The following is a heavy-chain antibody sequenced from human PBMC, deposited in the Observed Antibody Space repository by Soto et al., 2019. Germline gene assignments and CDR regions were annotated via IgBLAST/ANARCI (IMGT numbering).Heavy chain of an antibody. CDR2: ISYDGSNK. CDR3: AKDTHYYYYYGMDV. Sequence: PGGSLRLSCAAAGFTFSSYGMHGIRKAPGKGLEWVAVISYDGSNKYYADSVKGRFTISRDNSKNTLYLQMNSLRAEDTAVYYCAKDTHYYYYYGMDVWGQGTTVTVS. V-gene: IGHV3-30*18. J-gene: IGHJ6*02. CDR1: GFTFSSYG.